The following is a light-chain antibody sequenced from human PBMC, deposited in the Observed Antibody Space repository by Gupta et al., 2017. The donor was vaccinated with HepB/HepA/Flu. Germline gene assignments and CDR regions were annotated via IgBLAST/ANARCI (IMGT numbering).Light chain of an antibody. CDR3: NSYTSTNTLYV. CDR1: SSDVGGYNY. V-gene: IGLV2-14*03. Sequence: QSALTQPASVSGSPGQSITISCTGTSSDVGGYNYVSWYQQHPGKAPKVMIYDVSNRPSGVSDRFSGSKSGNTASLTISGLQAEDEADDFCNSYTSTNTLYVFGTGTKVTVL. CDR2: DVS. J-gene: IGLJ1*01.